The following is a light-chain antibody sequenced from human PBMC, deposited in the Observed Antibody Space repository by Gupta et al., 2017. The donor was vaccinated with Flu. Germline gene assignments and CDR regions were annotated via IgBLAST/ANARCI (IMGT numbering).Light chain of an antibody. CDR1: QHMATY. CDR2: AEY. Sequence: DIQMTQSPSSLSASVGDSVTITCRAGQHMATYLNWYQHKPGTAPKLLIYAEYSFQSGVPSRFSGSGSGTDFTLTVSSLQPEDFAIYYCQQSYSTPYTFGQGTKLEI. V-gene: IGKV1-39*01. J-gene: IGKJ2*01. CDR3: QQSYSTPYT.